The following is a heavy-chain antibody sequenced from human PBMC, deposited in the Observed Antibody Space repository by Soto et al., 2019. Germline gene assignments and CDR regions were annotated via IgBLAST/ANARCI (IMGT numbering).Heavy chain of an antibody. J-gene: IGHJ6*02. Sequence: QITLKESGLTLVKPTQTLTLTCTFSGFSLSTSGVGVGWIRQPPGKALEWLALIYWNDDKRYSPSLKSRLTITKDTSKNQVLLTMTNMDPVDTATYYCAHRRDDILTGHFYGMDVWGQGTTVTVSS. CDR3: AHRRDDILTGHFYGMDV. D-gene: IGHD3-9*01. CDR2: IYWNDDK. CDR1: GFSLSTSGVG. V-gene: IGHV2-5*01.